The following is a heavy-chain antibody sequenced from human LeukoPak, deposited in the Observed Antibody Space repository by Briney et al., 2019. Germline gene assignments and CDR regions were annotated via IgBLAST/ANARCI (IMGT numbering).Heavy chain of an antibody. J-gene: IGHJ4*02. Sequence: GSLRLSCAASGFTFSSDWMIWVRRGPGNGLEWVANIKQDGSEKYYVDSVKGRFTISRDNAKNSLYLQMNSLRAEDTAVYYCAREGSSGYYTGYFDYWGQGTLVTVSS. V-gene: IGHV3-7*01. CDR1: GFTFSSDW. CDR3: AREGSSGYYTGYFDY. D-gene: IGHD3-22*01. CDR2: IKQDGSEK.